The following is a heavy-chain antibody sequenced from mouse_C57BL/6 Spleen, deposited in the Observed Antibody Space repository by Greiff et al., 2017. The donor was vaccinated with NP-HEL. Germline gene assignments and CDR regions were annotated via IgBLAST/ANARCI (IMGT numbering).Heavy chain of an antibody. J-gene: IGHJ2*01. V-gene: IGHV1-69*01. CDR1: GYTFTSYW. CDR3: AQLERNENYFDY. Sequence: VKLQQPGAELVMPGASVKLSCKASGYTFTSYWMHWVKQRPGQGLEWIGEIDPSDSYTNYNQKFKGKSTLTVDKSSSTAYMQLSSLTSEDSAVYYCAQLERNENYFDYWGQGTTLTVSS. D-gene: IGHD4-1*02. CDR2: IDPSDSYT.